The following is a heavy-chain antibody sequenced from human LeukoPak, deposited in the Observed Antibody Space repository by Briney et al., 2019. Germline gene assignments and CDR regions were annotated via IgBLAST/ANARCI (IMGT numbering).Heavy chain of an antibody. CDR2: ISHEGSFQ. CDR1: GFSFGSFG. Sequence: GRSLRLSCAASGFSFGSFGIHWVRQAPGKGLEWVAVISHEGSFQSYAESVKGRFTISRDNSKNMVFLQMNSLISEDTAVYYCARTRQQWQVLDYWGQGTLVTVSS. CDR3: ARTRQQWQVLDY. V-gene: IGHV3-30*03. J-gene: IGHJ4*02. D-gene: IGHD6-19*01.